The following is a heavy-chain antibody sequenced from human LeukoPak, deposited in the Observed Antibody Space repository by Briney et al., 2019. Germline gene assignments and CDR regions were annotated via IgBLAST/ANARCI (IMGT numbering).Heavy chain of an antibody. D-gene: IGHD2-15*01. V-gene: IGHV3-21*01. CDR3: ARLASSGGSCYYGY. J-gene: IGHJ4*02. CDR2: ISSSSSYI. Sequence: GGSLRLSCAASGFTFSSYSMNWVRQAPGKGLEWVSSISSSSSYIYYADSVKGRFTISRDNAKNSLYLQMNSLRAEDTAVYYCARLASSGGSCYYGYWGQGTLVTVSS. CDR1: GFTFSSYS.